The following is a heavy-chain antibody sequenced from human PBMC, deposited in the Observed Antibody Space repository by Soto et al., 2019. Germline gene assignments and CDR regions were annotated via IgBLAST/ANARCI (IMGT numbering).Heavy chain of an antibody. D-gene: IGHD4-17*01. Sequence: SETLSLTCTASGGSISSYYWSWIRQPPGKGLEWIGYIYYSGSTNYNPSLKSRVTISVDTSKNQFSLKLSSVTAADTAVYYCARGHGDYVFNYWGQGTLVTVSS. CDR2: IYYSGST. J-gene: IGHJ4*02. CDR3: ARGHGDYVFNY. V-gene: IGHV4-59*01. CDR1: GGSISSYY.